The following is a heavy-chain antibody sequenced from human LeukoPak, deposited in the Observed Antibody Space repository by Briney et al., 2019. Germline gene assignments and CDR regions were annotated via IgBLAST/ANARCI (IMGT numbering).Heavy chain of an antibody. CDR2: IIPILGIA. CDR3: ARGVVPAPYYYYVMDV. J-gene: IGHJ6*02. D-gene: IGHD2-2*01. CDR1: GGTFSSYT. V-gene: IGHV1-69*02. Sequence: SVKVSYKASGGTFSSYTISWVRQAPGQGLEWMGRIIPILGIANYAQKFQGRVTITADKSTSTAYMELSSLRSEDTAVYYCARGVVPAPYYYYVMDVWGQGTTVTVSS.